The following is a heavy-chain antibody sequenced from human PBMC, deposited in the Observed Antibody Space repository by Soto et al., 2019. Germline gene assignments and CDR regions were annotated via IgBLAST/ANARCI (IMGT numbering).Heavy chain of an antibody. J-gene: IGHJ6*02. CDR2: IYYSGST. CDR3: ARQPPSLSERYSGYDYTHDVWRYGMDV. Sequence: SETLSLTCTVSGGSISSSSYYWGWIRQPPGKGLEWIGSIYYSGSTYYNPSLKSRVTISVDTSKNQFSLKLSSVTAADTAVYYCARQPPSLSERYSGYDYTHDVWRYGMDVWGQGTTVT. V-gene: IGHV4-39*01. CDR1: GGSISSSSYY. D-gene: IGHD5-12*01.